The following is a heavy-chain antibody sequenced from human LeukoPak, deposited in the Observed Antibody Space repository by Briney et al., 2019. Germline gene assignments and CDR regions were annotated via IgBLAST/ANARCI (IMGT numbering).Heavy chain of an antibody. J-gene: IGHJ5*02. CDR3: ARAYRSSWYFNWFDP. V-gene: IGHV4-38-2*02. D-gene: IGHD6-13*01. CDR1: GYAISSGYY. CDR2: SDHSWST. Sequence: SETLSLTCTVSGYAISSGYYWGLGRHPPGKGLEWSVRSDHSWSTYYNPSPKSRVTISVDTSNNQFSLKLRSVPAADPAVYYCARAYRSSWYFNWFDPWGQGTLVTVSS.